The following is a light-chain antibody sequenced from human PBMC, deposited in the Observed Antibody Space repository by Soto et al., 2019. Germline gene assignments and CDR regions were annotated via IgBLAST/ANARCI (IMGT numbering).Light chain of an antibody. J-gene: IGLJ1*01. V-gene: IGLV2-14*01. CDR1: SSDVGGYNY. Sequence: QSALTQPASVSGSPGQSITISCTGTSSDVGGYNYVSWYQQHPGKAPKLMIYEVNNRPSGVSNRFSASKSGNTASLTISGLQAEDEADYYCCSYTGSSTYVFGTGTKVTVL. CDR2: EVN. CDR3: CSYTGSSTYV.